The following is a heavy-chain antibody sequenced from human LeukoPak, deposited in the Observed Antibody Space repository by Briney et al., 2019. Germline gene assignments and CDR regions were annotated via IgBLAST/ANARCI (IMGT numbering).Heavy chain of an antibody. D-gene: IGHD1-26*01. CDR1: GFTFSSYS. J-gene: IGHJ1*01. V-gene: IGHV3-21*01. Sequence: PGGSLRLSCAASGFTFSSYSMNWVRQAPGKGLEWVSSISSSSSYIYYADSVKGRFTISRDNAKNSLYLQMNSLRAEDTAVYYCARSSGSYPEYFQHWGQGTLVTVSS. CDR3: ARSSGSYPEYFQH. CDR2: ISSSSSYI.